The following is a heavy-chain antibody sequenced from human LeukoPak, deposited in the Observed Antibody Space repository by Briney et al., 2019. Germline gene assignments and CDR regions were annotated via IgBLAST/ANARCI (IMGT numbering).Heavy chain of an antibody. CDR2: IYPGDSDT. V-gene: IGHV5-51*01. D-gene: IGHD2-2*01. CDR1: GYSSTSYW. J-gene: IGHJ4*02. Sequence: GESLKISCKGSGYSSTSYWIGWVRQMPGKGLEWMGIIYPGDSDTRYSPSFQGQVTISADKSIATAYLQWSSLKASDTAMYYCARGNHCGSTSCALDYWGQGTLVTVSS. CDR3: ARGNHCGSTSCALDY.